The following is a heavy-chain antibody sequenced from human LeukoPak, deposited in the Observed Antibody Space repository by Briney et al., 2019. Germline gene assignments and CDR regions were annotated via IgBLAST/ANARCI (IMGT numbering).Heavy chain of an antibody. CDR1: GFTFSSCG. CDR3: AKGGVRGVIMSK. V-gene: IGHV3-23*01. D-gene: IGHD3-10*01. CDR2: ISGSGGST. Sequence: PGGSLRLSCAASGFTFSSCGMSWVRQAPGKGLEWVSAISGSGGSTYYADSVKGRFTISRDNSKNTLYLQMNSLRAEDTAVYYCAKGGVRGVIMSKWGQGTLVTVSS. J-gene: IGHJ4*02.